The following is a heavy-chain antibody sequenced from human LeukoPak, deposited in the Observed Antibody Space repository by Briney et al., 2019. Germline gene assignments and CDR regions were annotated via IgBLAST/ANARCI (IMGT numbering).Heavy chain of an antibody. D-gene: IGHD5-12*01. V-gene: IGHV4-39*01. J-gene: IGHJ4*02. Sequence: SETLSLTCTVSGGSITSYYWGWIRQPPGKGLEWIGSIYYSGSTYYNPSLKSRVTISVDTSKNQFSLKLSSVTAADTAVYYCARHPVATAELGYWGQGTLVTVSS. CDR1: GGSITSYY. CDR3: ARHPVATAELGY. CDR2: IYYSGST.